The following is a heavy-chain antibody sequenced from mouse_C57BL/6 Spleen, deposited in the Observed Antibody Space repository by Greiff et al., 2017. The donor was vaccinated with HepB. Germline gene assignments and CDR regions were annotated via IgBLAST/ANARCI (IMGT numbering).Heavy chain of an antibody. V-gene: IGHV14-4*01. CDR3: TTGFITTVVADDY. Sequence: EVQLQQSGAELVRPGASVKLSCTASGFNIKDDYMHWVKQRPEQGLEWIGWIDPENGDTEYASKFQGKATITADTSSNTAYLQLSSLTSEDTAVYYCTTGFITTVVADDYWGQGTTLTVSS. CDR2: IDPENGDT. J-gene: IGHJ2*01. CDR1: GFNIKDDY. D-gene: IGHD1-1*01.